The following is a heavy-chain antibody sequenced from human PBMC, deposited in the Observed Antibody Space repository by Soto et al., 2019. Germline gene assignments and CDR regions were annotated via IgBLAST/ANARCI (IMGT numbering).Heavy chain of an antibody. D-gene: IGHD2-15*01. V-gene: IGHV3-74*01. CDR3: THCRGESCHGGYFGMDV. J-gene: IGHJ6*02. Sequence: GGSLRLSCGGSGFTFRGYWMHWVRQSPGKGLVWVSRINSDGTTTAYADSVKGRFTISRDNSKNTLFLQMTSLRADDTAVYYCTHCRGESCHGGYFGMDVWGQGTTVTVSS. CDR1: GFTFRGYW. CDR2: INSDGTTT.